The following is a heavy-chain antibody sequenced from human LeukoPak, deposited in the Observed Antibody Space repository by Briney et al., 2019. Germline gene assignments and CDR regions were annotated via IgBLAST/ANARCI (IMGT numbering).Heavy chain of an antibody. CDR3: ARGGPVAATGGEFDY. J-gene: IGHJ4*02. CDR1: GGSFSGHY. V-gene: IGHV4-34*01. CDR2: INDSGST. D-gene: IGHD6-19*01. Sequence: PSETLSLTCAVYGGSFSGHYWSWIRQPPGKGLEWIGEINDSGSTEGNPSLKSRLTISVDTSKNQFSLKLSSVTAADTAVYYCARGGPVAATGGEFDYWGQGTLVTVSS.